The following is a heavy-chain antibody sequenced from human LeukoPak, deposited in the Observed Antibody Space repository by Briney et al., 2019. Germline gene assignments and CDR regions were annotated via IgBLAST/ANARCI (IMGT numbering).Heavy chain of an antibody. D-gene: IGHD2-15*01. Sequence: ASVKVSCKASGYTFTGYYMHWVRQAPGQGLEWMGWINPNSGGTNYAQKLQGRVTMTTDTSTSTAYMELRSLRSDDTAVYYCARDGYCSGGSCYRDGMDVWGQGTTVTVSS. CDR1: GYTFTGYY. CDR2: INPNSGGT. J-gene: IGHJ6*02. V-gene: IGHV1-2*02. CDR3: ARDGYCSGGSCYRDGMDV.